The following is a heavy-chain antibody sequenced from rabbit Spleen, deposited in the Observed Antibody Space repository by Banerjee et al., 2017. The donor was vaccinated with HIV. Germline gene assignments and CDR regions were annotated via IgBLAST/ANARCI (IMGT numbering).Heavy chain of an antibody. V-gene: IGHV1S45*01. CDR3: ARGSAAMTMVITGYYLSL. CDR2: INTATGKA. D-gene: IGHD2-1*01. J-gene: IGHJ4*01. CDR1: GFSFSDRDV. Sequence: QEQLVESGGGLVKPEGSLTLTCKASGFSFSDRDVMCWVRQAPGKGLEWIACINTATGKAVYATWAKGRFTISKTSSTTVTLQMTSLTAADTVTYFCARGSAAMTMVITGYYLSLWGPGTLVTVS.